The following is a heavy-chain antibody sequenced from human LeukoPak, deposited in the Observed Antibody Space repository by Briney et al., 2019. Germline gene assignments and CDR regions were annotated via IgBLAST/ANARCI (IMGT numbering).Heavy chain of an antibody. CDR2: ISGSGGST. CDR3: AKGLGGYFDY. CDR1: GFTFSSYA. J-gene: IGHJ4*02. V-gene: IGHV3-23*01. D-gene: IGHD2-15*01. Sequence: GASLRLSCAASGFTFSSYAMSWVRQAPGKGLEWVSAISGSGGSTYYADSVKGRFTISRDNSKNTLFLQMNSLRAEDTAVYYCAKGLGGYFDYWGQGTLVTVSS.